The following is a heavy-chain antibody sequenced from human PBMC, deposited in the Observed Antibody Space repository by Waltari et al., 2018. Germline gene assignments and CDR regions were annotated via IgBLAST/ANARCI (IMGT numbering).Heavy chain of an antibody. CDR2: IYWNDDK. CDR1: GFSLSTSGVD. Sequence: QITLKESGPTLVKPTQTLPLTCTFSGFSLSTSGVDVGWIRQPPGKALEWLVLIYWNDDKRYSPSLKSRLTITKDTSKNQVVLTMTNMDPVDTATYYCAHSGSTYYFDYWGQGTLVTVSS. D-gene: IGHD2-15*01. J-gene: IGHJ4*02. V-gene: IGHV2-5*01. CDR3: AHSGSTYYFDY.